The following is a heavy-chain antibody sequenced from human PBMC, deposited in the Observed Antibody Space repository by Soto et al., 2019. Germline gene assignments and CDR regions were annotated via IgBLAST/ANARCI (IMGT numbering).Heavy chain of an antibody. CDR3: AKDRNFWSGFDY. J-gene: IGHJ4*02. Sequence: GSLRLSCAASGFSFTRYGMHWVRQAPGKGLQWVAVISFDGSRKYYADSVKGRYSISRDNSKDTLFLQMNSLRVEDTAVYFCAKDRNFWSGFDYWGRGIMVTVSS. D-gene: IGHD3-3*01. CDR1: GFSFTRYG. V-gene: IGHV3-30*18. CDR2: ISFDGSRK.